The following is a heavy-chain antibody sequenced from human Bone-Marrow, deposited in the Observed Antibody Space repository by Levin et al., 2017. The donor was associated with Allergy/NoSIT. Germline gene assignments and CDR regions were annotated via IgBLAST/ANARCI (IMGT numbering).Heavy chain of an antibody. CDR1: GFTFSSYA. Sequence: RGESLKISCAASGFTFSSYAMHWVRQAPGKGLEYVSTISYNGGSTYYANSVKGRFTISRDNSKNMLYLQMGSLRPEDMAVYYCARVGADCGSSSCFDDYWGQGTLVTVSS. V-gene: IGHV3-64*01. J-gene: IGHJ4*02. CDR2: ISYNGGST. CDR3: ARVGADCGSSSCFDDY. D-gene: IGHD2-2*01.